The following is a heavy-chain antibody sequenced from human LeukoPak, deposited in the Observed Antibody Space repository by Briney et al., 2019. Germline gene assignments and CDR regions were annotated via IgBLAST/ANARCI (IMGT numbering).Heavy chain of an antibody. J-gene: IGHJ4*02. CDR1: GFTFSDHF. V-gene: IGHV3-72*01. CDR2: SRNKAKSYTT. CDR3: VRVGFVAGSDYLDS. D-gene: IGHD6-19*01. Sequence: GGSLSLSCAVSGFTFSDHFLVWVRPAPGKGLEWVGRSRNKAKSYTTEYAASVKGRFTISRDDSKNSLYLQMDSLKTEDTAVYYCVRVGFVAGSDYLDSWGQGTLVTVSS.